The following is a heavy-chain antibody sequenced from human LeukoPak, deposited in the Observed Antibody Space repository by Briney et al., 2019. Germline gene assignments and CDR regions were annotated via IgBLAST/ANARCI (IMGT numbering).Heavy chain of an antibody. CDR1: GGSFSGYY. CDR2: INHSGGT. CDR3: ARRGRLRYFDWSYWYFDL. Sequence: PSETLSLTCAVYGGSFSGYYWSWIRQPPGRGREWIGEINHSGGTNYNPSLKSRVTISVDTSKNQFSLKLSSVTAADTAVYYCARRGRLRYFDWSYWYFDLWGRGTLVTVSS. V-gene: IGHV4-34*01. J-gene: IGHJ2*01. D-gene: IGHD3-9*01.